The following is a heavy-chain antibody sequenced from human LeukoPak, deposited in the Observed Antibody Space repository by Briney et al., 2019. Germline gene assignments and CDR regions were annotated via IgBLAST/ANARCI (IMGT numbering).Heavy chain of an antibody. CDR3: ARGDGYNDAEYLQH. J-gene: IGHJ1*01. CDR1: GFTFTSYG. Sequence: GRSLRLSCAASGFTFTSYGMHWVRQAPGKGLEWVAVIWYDGSNKYYGDSVKGRFTISRDNSKKTLYLQMDSLRVEDTAVYYCARGDGYNDAEYLQHWGQGTLVTVS. D-gene: IGHD5-24*01. V-gene: IGHV3-33*01. CDR2: IWYDGSNK.